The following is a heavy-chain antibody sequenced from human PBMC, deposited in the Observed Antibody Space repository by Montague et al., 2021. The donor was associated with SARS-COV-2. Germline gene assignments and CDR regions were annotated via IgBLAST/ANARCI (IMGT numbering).Heavy chain of an antibody. CDR2: ISSSSTSI. CDR1: GFTFNSYS. D-gene: IGHD5-12*01. V-gene: IGHV3-21*01. Sequence: SLRLSCAASGFTFNSYSMNWVRQAPGKGLEWVSSISSSSTSIYYADSVKGRFTISRDNAKNSLYLQMNSLRAEDMAVYYCYSGYDFGYWGQGTLVTVSS. J-gene: IGHJ4*02. CDR3: YSGYDFGY.